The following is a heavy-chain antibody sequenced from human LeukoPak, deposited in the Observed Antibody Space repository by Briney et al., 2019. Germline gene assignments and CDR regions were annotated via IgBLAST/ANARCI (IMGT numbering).Heavy chain of an antibody. J-gene: IGHJ6*03. Sequence: SQTLSLTCTVSGGSITISNYYWLWVRQPPGKGLEWIGCISYSGDTYYSPSLESRVIISMDMSKSQFSLRLNSVTAADTAVYYCANKQWVYYYMDVWGTGTTVTVSS. CDR3: ANKQWVYYYMDV. CDR1: GGSITISNYY. V-gene: IGHV4-30-4*08. D-gene: IGHD1-26*01. CDR2: ISYSGDT.